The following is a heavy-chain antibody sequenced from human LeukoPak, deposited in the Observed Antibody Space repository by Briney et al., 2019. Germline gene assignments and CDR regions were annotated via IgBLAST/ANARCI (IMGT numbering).Heavy chain of an antibody. D-gene: IGHD1-7*01. CDR3: ARGAGTIPIAYDYYYMDV. Sequence: GASVKVSCKASGYTFTGYYMHWVRQAPGQGLEWMGWINPNSGGTNYAQKFQGRVTMTRDTSISTAYMELSRLRSDDTAVYYCARGAGTIPIAYDYYYMDVWGKGTTVTVSS. V-gene: IGHV1-2*02. CDR2: INPNSGGT. J-gene: IGHJ6*03. CDR1: GYTFTGYY.